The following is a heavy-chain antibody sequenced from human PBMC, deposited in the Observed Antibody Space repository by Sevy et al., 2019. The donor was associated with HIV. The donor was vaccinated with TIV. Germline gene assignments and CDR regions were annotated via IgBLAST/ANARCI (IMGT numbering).Heavy chain of an antibody. CDR3: ARDKGIVVVTAILYYFDY. V-gene: IGHV1-2*02. CDR1: GYTFTGYY. Sequence: GESLKISCKASGYTFTGYYMHWVRQAPGQGLEWMGWIKHNSGGTNYAQKFQGRVTMTRDTSISTAYMELSRLRSDDTAVYYCARDKGIVVVTAILYYFDYWGQGTLVTVSS. J-gene: IGHJ4*02. D-gene: IGHD2-21*02. CDR2: IKHNSGGT.